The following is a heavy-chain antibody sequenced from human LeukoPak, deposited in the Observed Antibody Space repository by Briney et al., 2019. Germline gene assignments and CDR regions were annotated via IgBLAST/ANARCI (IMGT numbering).Heavy chain of an antibody. CDR3: ARDAIVGPTTWTLLFDH. Sequence: SETLSLTCAVYGGSFSGYYWSWIRQPPGKGLEWIGEINHSGSTNYNPSLKSRVTISVDTPKNQFSLKLSSVTAADTAVYYCARDAIVGPTTWTLLFDHWGQGTLVTVSS. J-gene: IGHJ4*02. V-gene: IGHV4-34*01. D-gene: IGHD1-26*01. CDR2: INHSGST. CDR1: GGSFSGYY.